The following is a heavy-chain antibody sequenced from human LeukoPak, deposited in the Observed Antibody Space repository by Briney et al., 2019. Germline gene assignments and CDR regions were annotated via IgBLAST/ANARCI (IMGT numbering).Heavy chain of an antibody. D-gene: IGHD3-10*02. CDR2: ISGSGGNT. CDR1: GFTFSSYG. CDR3: AELGITMIGGV. Sequence: GGSLRLSCVVSGFTFSSYGMSWVRQAPGKGPEWVSAISGSGGNTYYADSVKGRFTISRDNSKNTLYLQMNSLRAEDTAVYYCAELGITMIGGVWGKGTTVTISS. V-gene: IGHV3-23*01. J-gene: IGHJ6*04.